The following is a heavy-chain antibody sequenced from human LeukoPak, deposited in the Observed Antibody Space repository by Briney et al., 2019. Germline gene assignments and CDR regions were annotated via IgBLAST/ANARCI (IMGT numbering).Heavy chain of an antibody. CDR2: IYYSGST. J-gene: IGHJ4*01. CDR1: GGSISSYY. Sequence: SETLSLTCTVSGGSISSYYWSWIRQPPGKGLEWIGYIYYSGSTNYNPSLKSRVTISVDTSKNQFSLKLSSVTAADTAVYYCAGIRYWGSYFDYWGQEPWSPSPQ. D-gene: IGHD2-8*02. CDR3: AGIRYWGSYFDY. V-gene: IGHV4-59*01.